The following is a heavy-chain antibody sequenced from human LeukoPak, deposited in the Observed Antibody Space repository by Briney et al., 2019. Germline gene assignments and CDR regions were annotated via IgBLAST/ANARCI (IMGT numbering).Heavy chain of an antibody. J-gene: IGHJ6*03. D-gene: IGHD3-10*01. Sequence: GGSLRLSCAASGFTFSSYSMNWVRQAPGKGLEWVSSISSSSSYIYYADSVKGRFTISRDNAKNSLYLQMNSLRAEDTAVYYCAREPMVRGVGYYYYYMDVWGKGTTVTVS. CDR2: ISSSSSYI. CDR3: AREPMVRGVGYYYYYMDV. V-gene: IGHV3-21*01. CDR1: GFTFSSYS.